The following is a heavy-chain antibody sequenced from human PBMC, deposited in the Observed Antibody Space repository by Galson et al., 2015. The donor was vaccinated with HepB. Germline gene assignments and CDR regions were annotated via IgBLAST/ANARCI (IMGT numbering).Heavy chain of an antibody. CDR3: ASLHYDDG. J-gene: IGHJ3*01. Sequence: SVKVSCKASGGTFSSYAISWVRQAPGQGLEWMGGIIPIFGIANYAQKFQGKVTITADESTSTAYMELTSLRSEDTAVYYCASLHYDDGWGQATMVTVSS. V-gene: IGHV1-69*13. D-gene: IGHD3-3*01. CDR1: GGTFSSYA. CDR2: IIPIFGIA.